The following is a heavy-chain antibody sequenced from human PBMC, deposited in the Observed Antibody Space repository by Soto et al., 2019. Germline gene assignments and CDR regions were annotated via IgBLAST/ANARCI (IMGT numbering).Heavy chain of an antibody. CDR2: ISYDGSNK. Sequence: QVQLVESGGGVVQPGRSLRLSCAASGFTFSSYGMHWVRQAPGKGLEWVEVISYDGSNKYYADSVKGRLTISRDNSKNTLYLQMNSLRAEDTAVYYCAKDSGSGGTYYYYGMDVWGQGTTVTVSS. V-gene: IGHV3-30*18. J-gene: IGHJ6*02. D-gene: IGHD6-19*01. CDR1: GFTFSSYG. CDR3: AKDSGSGGTYYYYGMDV.